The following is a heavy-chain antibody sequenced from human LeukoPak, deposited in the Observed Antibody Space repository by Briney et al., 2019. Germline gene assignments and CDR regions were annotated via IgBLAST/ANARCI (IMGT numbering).Heavy chain of an antibody. J-gene: IGHJ4*02. Sequence: ASVKVSCKVSGYTLTELSMHWVRQAPGKGLEWMGGFDPEDGETIYAQKFQGRVTMTEDTSTDTAYMELSSLRSEDTAVYYCAPYYYDSSGYYLDYWGQGTLVTVSS. CDR2: FDPEDGET. V-gene: IGHV1-24*01. D-gene: IGHD3-22*01. CDR3: APYYYDSSGYYLDY. CDR1: GYTLTELS.